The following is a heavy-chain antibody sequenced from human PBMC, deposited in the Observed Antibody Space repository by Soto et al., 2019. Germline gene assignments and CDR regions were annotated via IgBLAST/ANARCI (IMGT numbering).Heavy chain of an antibody. D-gene: IGHD1-26*01. CDR2: ISAYNGNT. Sequence: ASVKNSCKASCYTFTRYGISWVRQAPGQGLEWVGWISAYNGNTNYAQKLQGRVTMTKDTSTSTVYMELRSLRSDDTDVYYCAKPESDYTYYYAMDVWG. V-gene: IGHV1-18*01. CDR1: CYTFTRYG. J-gene: IGHJ6*01. CDR3: AKPESDYTYYYAMDV.